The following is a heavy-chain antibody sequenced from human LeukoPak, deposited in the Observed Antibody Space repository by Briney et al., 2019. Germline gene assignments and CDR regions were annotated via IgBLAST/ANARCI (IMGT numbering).Heavy chain of an antibody. D-gene: IGHD5-18*01. CDR2: ISYDGSNK. V-gene: IGHV3-30*04. Sequence: GGSLRLSCAASGFTFSSYAMHWVRQAPGKGLEWVAVISYDGSNKYYADSVKGRSTISRDNSKNTLYLQMNSLRAEDTAVYYCARATQLWLPGDLDYWGQGTLVTVSS. CDR3: ARATQLWLPGDLDY. CDR1: GFTFSSYA. J-gene: IGHJ4*02.